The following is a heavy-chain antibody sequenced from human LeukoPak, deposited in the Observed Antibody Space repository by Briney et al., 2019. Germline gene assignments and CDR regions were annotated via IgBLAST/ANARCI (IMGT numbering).Heavy chain of an antibody. J-gene: IGHJ3*01. CDR2: ISYDGSNK. CDR3: AIHGGGTIRIEAFDV. Sequence: GGSLRLSCAASGFTFSSYGMHWVRQAPGKGLEWVAVISYDGSNKYYADSVKGRFTISRDNSKNTLYLQMNSLRDEDTALYYCAIHGGGTIRIEAFDVWGQGTMVTISS. D-gene: IGHD3-3*01. CDR1: GFTFSSYG. V-gene: IGHV3-30*03.